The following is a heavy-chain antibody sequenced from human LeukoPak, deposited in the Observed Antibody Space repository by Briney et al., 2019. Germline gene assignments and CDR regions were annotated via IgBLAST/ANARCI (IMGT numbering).Heavy chain of an antibody. J-gene: IGHJ5*02. CDR1: GYTFTSYD. CDR3: ARARTAGGYYDYVWGSYRHKNWFDP. D-gene: IGHD3-16*02. Sequence: ASVKVSCKASGYTFTSYDINWVRQATGQGLEWMGWMNPNSGNTGYAQKFQGRVTMTRNTSISTAYMELSSLRSEDTAVYYCARARTAGGYYDYVWGSYRHKNWFDPWGQGTLVTVSS. V-gene: IGHV1-8*01. CDR2: MNPNSGNT.